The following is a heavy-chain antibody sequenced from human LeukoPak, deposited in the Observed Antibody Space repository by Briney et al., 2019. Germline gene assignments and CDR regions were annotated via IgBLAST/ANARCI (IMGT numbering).Heavy chain of an antibody. D-gene: IGHD6-6*01. CDR2: VDYSGTT. CDR1: GGSIGSKSYY. CDR3: ARLYSSSSDY. J-gene: IGHJ4*02. V-gene: IGHV4-39*01. Sequence: PSETLSLTCTVSGGSIGSKSYYWGWIRQPPGKGLEWIGNVDYSGTTTYNPSLKSRVTISVDTSKNQFSLELRSVTAADTAVYYCARLYSSSSDYWGQGTLVTVSS.